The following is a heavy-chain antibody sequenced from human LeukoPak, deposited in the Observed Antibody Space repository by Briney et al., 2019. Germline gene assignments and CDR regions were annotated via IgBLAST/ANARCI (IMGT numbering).Heavy chain of an antibody. V-gene: IGHV3-23*01. J-gene: IGHJ4*02. CDR3: AKVPTSYYFDY. CDR2: ISGSGGNT. CDR1: GLTFSSYA. Sequence: PGGSLRLSCAASGLTFSSYAMSWVRQAPGKGLEWVSAISGSGGNTYYADSVKGRFTISRDNSKNTLYLQMNSLGAEDTALYYCAKVPTSYYFDYWGQGTLVTVSS.